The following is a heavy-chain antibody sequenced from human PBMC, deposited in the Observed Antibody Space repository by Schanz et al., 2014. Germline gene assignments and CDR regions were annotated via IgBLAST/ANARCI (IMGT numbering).Heavy chain of an antibody. Sequence: GQLLESGGGLIQPGGSLRLSCAASGFTFSDYYMSWIRQAPGKGLEWVAVIWTDGSGKYYADSVKGRFTISRDSPKNTLYLQMNSLRTEDAALYYYARECVLYCGISMDVWGQGTTVAVSS. V-gene: IGHV3-33*08. D-gene: IGHD2-21*01. J-gene: IGHJ6*02. CDR2: IWTDGSGK. CDR1: GFTFSDYY. CDR3: ARECVLYCGISMDV.